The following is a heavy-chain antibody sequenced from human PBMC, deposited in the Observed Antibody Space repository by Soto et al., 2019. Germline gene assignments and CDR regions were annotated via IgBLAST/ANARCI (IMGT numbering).Heavy chain of an antibody. CDR3: GRDVYYYDSSGYQTY. Sequence: ASVKVSCKASGYTFTSYGISWVRQAPGQGLEWMGWISAYNGNTNYAQKLQGRVTMTTDTSTSTAYMELRSLRSDDTAVYYCGRDVYYYDSSGYQTYWGQGTLVTVSS. D-gene: IGHD3-22*01. J-gene: IGHJ4*02. CDR2: ISAYNGNT. V-gene: IGHV1-18*01. CDR1: GYTFTSYG.